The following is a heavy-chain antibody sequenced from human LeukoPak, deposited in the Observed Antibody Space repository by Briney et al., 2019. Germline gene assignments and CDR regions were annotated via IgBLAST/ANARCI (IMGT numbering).Heavy chain of an antibody. CDR3: AKDWGFVDTATYYFDY. J-gene: IGHJ4*02. D-gene: IGHD5-18*01. CDR2: ISGSGGST. CDR1: GFTFSSYA. Sequence: GGSLRLSCAASGFTFSSYAMSWVRQAPGKGLEWVSAISGSGGSTYYADSVKGRFTISRDNSKNTLYLQMNSLRAEDTAVYYCAKDWGFVDTATYYFDYWGQGTLVTVSS. V-gene: IGHV3-23*01.